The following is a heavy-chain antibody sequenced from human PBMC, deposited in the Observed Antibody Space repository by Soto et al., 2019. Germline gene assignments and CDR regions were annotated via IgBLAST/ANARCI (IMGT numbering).Heavy chain of an antibody. V-gene: IGHV4-30-4*01. Sequence: SETLSLTCTVSGGSISSGDYYWSWIRQPPGKGLEWIGYIYYSGSTNYNPSLKSRVTILVDTTKNQFSLKLTSVTAADTAVYFCARHGGHTYGWFDPWGQGTLVTVSS. CDR3: ARHGGHTYGWFDP. J-gene: IGHJ5*02. D-gene: IGHD5-18*01. CDR2: IYYSGST. CDR1: GGSISSGDYY.